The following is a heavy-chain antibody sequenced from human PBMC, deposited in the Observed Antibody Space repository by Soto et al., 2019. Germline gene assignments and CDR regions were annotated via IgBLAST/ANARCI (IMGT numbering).Heavy chain of an antibody. CDR3: AADRETVAGYYYYGMDV. CDR2: IVVGSGNT. CDR1: GFTFTSSA. J-gene: IGHJ6*02. Sequence: SVKVSCKASGFTFTSSAVQWVRQARGQRLEWIGWIVVGSGNTNYAQKFQERVTIIRDMSTSTAYMELSSLRSEDTAVYYCAADRETVAGYYYYGMDVWGQGTTVTVSS. V-gene: IGHV1-58*01. D-gene: IGHD3-10*01.